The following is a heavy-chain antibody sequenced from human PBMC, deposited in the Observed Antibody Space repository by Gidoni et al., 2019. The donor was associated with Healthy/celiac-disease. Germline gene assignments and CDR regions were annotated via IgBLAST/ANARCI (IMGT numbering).Heavy chain of an antibody. CDR3: ARDYGDYVYGMDV. J-gene: IGHJ6*02. CDR1: GYSISSGYY. CDR2: IYHSGST. Sequence: QVQLQESGPGLVKPSETLSLTCTVSGYSISSGYYWGWIRQPPGKGLEWIGSIYHSGSTYYNPSLKSRVTISVDTSKNQFALKLSSVTAADTAVYYCARDYGDYVYGMDVWGQGTTVTVSS. D-gene: IGHD4-17*01. V-gene: IGHV4-38-2*02.